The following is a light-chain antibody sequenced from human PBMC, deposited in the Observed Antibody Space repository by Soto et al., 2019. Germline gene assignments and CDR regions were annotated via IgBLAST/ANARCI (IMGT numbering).Light chain of an antibody. CDR2: DAS. V-gene: IGKV3-11*01. J-gene: IGKJ5*01. Sequence: EIVLTQSPATLSLSPGERATLSCRASQSVSSYLAWYQQKPGQAPRLLIYDASNRATGIPARFSGSGSGTDFTLTISSLEPADFAVYYCQQRSNWSTFRQGTRLEIK. CDR1: QSVSSY. CDR3: QQRSNWST.